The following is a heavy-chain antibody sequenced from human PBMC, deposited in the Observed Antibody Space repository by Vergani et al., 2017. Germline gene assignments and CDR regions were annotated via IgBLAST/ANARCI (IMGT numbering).Heavy chain of an antibody. CDR3: ARHHRGIYDYWSGYYGGCIDD. CDR2: IKQDGSEK. J-gene: IGHJ4*02. CDR1: GFTFSSYW. V-gene: IGHV3-7*01. Sequence: EVQLVESGGGLVQPGGSLRLSCAASGFTFSSYWMSWVRQAPGKGLEWVANIKQDGSEKYYVDSMKGRFTISRDNAKNSLYLQMNSLRAEDTAVYYCARHHRGIYDYWSGYYGGCIDDWGQGTMVTVSS. D-gene: IGHD3-3*01.